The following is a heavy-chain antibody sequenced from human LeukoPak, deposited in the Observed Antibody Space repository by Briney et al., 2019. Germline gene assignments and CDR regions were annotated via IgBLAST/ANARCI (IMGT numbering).Heavy chain of an antibody. CDR3: ARDSSRRPQNYDIATSFSTDY. Sequence: ASVKVSCKATSHISWVRQAPGQGLEWMGWINPKIGGTNYAQRFQGRVSMTSDTSITTAYMELRRVTSDDTAVYYCARDSSRRPQNYDIATSFSTDYWGQGTLVTVSS. V-gene: IGHV1-2*02. CDR2: INPKIGGT. J-gene: IGHJ4*02. D-gene: IGHD3-9*01. CDR1: SH.